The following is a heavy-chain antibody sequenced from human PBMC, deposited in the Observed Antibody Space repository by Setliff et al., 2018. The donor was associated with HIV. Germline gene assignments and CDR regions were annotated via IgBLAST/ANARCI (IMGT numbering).Heavy chain of an antibody. Sequence: GGSLRLSCAASELTFSNYAMTWVRQAPGKGLEWISYNGIINGAKHYADSMEGRFTISRDNAKNTLYLQMNSLRAEDTAVYYCARGVRGVVNGMDVWGQGTTVTVSS. CDR2: NGIINGAK. D-gene: IGHD3-10*01. CDR3: ARGVRGVVNGMDV. J-gene: IGHJ6*02. V-gene: IGHV3-48*04. CDR1: ELTFSNYA.